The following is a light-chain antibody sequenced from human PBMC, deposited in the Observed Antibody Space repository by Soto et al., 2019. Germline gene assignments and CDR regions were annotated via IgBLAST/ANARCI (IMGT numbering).Light chain of an antibody. CDR1: LVISIN. J-gene: IGKJ1*01. Sequence: EIVLTQSPATLSLSPGASVTLSCRASLVISINLAWYQQRPGQAPRLLIYGASTRATGVPARFSGSGSGTDFTLTISSLQSEDLAVYHCQKYNKWPRTFGQGTKVDIK. CDR2: GAS. V-gene: IGKV3-15*01. CDR3: QKYNKWPRT.